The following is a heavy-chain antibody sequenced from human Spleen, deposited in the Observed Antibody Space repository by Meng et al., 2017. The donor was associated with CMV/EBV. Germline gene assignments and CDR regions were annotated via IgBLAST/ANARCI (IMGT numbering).Heavy chain of an antibody. CDR2: INPNSGGT. V-gene: IGHV1-2*02. CDR3: ARELEQQLSGLDV. J-gene: IGHJ6*02. Sequence: ASVKVSCKASGYTFTGYYVHWLRQAPGQGLEWMGWINPNSGGTNYALKFQGRVTMTRDTSISTAYMELSRLRSDDTAVYYCARELEQQLSGLDVWGQGTTVTVSS. CDR1: GYTFTGYY. D-gene: IGHD1/OR15-1a*01.